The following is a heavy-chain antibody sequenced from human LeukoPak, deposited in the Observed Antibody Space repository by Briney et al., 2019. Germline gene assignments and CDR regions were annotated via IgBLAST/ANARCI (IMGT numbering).Heavy chain of an antibody. CDR1: GGSISSYY. CDR3: ASPSHLYWYFDL. J-gene: IGHJ2*01. Sequence: SETLSLTCTVSGGSISSYYWSWIRQPPGKGLEWIGYIYYSGSTNSNPSLKSRVTISVDTSKNQFSLMLSSVTAADTAVYYCASPSHLYWYFDLWGRGTLVTVSS. CDR2: IYYSGST. V-gene: IGHV4-59*01.